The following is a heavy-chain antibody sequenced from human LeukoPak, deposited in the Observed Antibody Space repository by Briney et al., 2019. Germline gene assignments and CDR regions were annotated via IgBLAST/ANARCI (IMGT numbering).Heavy chain of an antibody. J-gene: IGHJ4*02. V-gene: IGHV4-59*08. D-gene: IGHD5-12*01. Sequence: SETLSLTCTVSGGSISSYYWTWIRQPPGKGLEWIGYVYYSGSTDYNPSLKSRVTISVDTSNKQFSLNLGSVTAADTAVYYCARGGGGYDSLIQAYWGQGTLVTVFS. CDR2: VYYSGST. CDR1: GGSISSYY. CDR3: ARGGGGYDSLIQAY.